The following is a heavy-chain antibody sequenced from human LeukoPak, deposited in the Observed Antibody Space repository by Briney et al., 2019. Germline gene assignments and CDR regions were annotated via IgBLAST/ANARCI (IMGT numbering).Heavy chain of an antibody. CDR1: GFTFSSYS. V-gene: IGHV3-21*01. D-gene: IGHD3-10*01. Sequence: GGSLRLSCAASGFTFSSYSMNWVRQAPGKGLEWVSSISSSSSYIYYADSVKGRFTISRDNAKNSLHLQMNSLRAEDTAVYYCARVEYYGSGSYYKVGFDYWGQGTLVTVSS. CDR3: ARVEYYGSGSYYKVGFDY. CDR2: ISSSSSYI. J-gene: IGHJ4*02.